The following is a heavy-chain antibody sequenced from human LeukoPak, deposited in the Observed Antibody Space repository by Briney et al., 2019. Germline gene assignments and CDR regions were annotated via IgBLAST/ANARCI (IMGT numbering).Heavy chain of an antibody. CDR2: INHSGST. V-gene: IGHV4-34*09. CDR1: GGSFSGYY. CDR3: ARKTRDAFDI. Sequence: SETLSLTCAVYGGSFSGYYWSWIRQPPGKGLEWIGEINHSGSTYYNPSLKSRVTISVDTSKNQFSLKLSSVTAADTAVYYCARKTRDAFDIWGQGTMVTVSS. J-gene: IGHJ3*02.